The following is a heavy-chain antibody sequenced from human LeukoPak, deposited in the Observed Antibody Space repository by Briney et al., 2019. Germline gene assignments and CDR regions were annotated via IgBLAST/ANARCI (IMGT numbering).Heavy chain of an antibody. Sequence: PSETLSLTCTVSGGSISSYYWSWLRQPPGKGLEWIGYIYYSGSTNYNPSLKSRVTISVDTSKNQFSLKLSSVTAADTAVYYCARIPYDSSGYLDYYFDYWGQGTLVTVSS. CDR3: ARIPYDSSGYLDYYFDY. CDR2: IYYSGST. J-gene: IGHJ4*02. V-gene: IGHV4-59*08. D-gene: IGHD3-22*01. CDR1: GGSISSYY.